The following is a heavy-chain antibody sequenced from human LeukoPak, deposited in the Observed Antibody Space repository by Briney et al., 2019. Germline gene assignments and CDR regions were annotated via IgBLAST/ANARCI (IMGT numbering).Heavy chain of an antibody. J-gene: IGHJ4*02. D-gene: IGHD1-26*01. CDR2: INHSGST. Sequence: SETLSLTCAVYGGSLSGYYWSWIRQPPGKGLEWIGEINHSGSTNYNPSLKSRVTISVDTSKNQFSLELSSVTAADTAVYYCARYSGSYFRPYYFDYWGQGTLVTVSS. CDR3: ARYSGSYFRPYYFDY. CDR1: GGSLSGYY. V-gene: IGHV4-34*01.